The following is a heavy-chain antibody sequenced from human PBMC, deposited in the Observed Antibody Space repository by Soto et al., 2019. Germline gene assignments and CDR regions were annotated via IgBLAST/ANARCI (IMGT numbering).Heavy chain of an antibody. V-gene: IGHV4-4*07. CDR2: IYTSWNT. D-gene: IGHD4-17*01. Sequence: SETLSLTCTVSGGSMSSYYWSWIRQPAGKGLEWIGRIYTSWNTNYNPSLKSRVTMSVDTSKNQFSLKLTSVTAADTAVYYCARIDYASAFDIWGQGTMVTVSS. J-gene: IGHJ3*02. CDR3: ARIDYASAFDI. CDR1: GGSMSSYY.